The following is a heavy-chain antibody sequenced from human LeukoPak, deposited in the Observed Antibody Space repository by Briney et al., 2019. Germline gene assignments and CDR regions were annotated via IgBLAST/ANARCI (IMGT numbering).Heavy chain of an antibody. CDR2: IRSKAYGGTT. D-gene: IGHD6-19*01. Sequence: GGSLRLSCTASGFIFGGYAMSWVRKAPGKGLEWVGFIRSKAYGGTTEYAASVKGRFTISRDDSKSIAYLQMNSLKTEDTAVYYCTRDRGYSSGWDTDAFDIWGQGTMVTVSS. CDR3: TRDRGYSSGWDTDAFDI. CDR1: GFIFGGYA. J-gene: IGHJ3*02. V-gene: IGHV3-49*04.